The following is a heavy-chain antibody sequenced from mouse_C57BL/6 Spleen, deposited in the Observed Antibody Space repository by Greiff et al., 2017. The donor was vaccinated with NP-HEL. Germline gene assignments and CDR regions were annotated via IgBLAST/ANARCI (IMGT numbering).Heavy chain of an antibody. Sequence: QVQLQQSGPELVKPGASVKISCKASGYAFSSSWMNWVKQRPGKGLEWIGRIYPGDGDTNYNGKFKGKATLTADKSSSTAYMQLSSLTSEDSAVYFCARYWAQFDYWGQGTTLTVSS. D-gene: IGHD4-1*01. V-gene: IGHV1-82*01. CDR3: ARYWAQFDY. CDR1: GYAFSSSW. CDR2: IYPGDGDT. J-gene: IGHJ2*01.